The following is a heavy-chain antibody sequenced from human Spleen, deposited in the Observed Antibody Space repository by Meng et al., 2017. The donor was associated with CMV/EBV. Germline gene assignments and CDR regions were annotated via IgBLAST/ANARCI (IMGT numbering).Heavy chain of an antibody. CDR2: IGYVGSDT. Sequence: GGSLRLSCVASGFTFDSQNMNWVRQAPGKGLEWVALIGYVGSDTYYAESVRGRFTISRDNSNNILYLEMNSLRAADTAIYYCARDGVGPTSVFFDYWGQGSLVTVSS. CDR3: ARDGVGPTSVFFDY. CDR1: GFTFDSQN. V-gene: IGHV3-30*04. J-gene: IGHJ4*02. D-gene: IGHD1-26*01.